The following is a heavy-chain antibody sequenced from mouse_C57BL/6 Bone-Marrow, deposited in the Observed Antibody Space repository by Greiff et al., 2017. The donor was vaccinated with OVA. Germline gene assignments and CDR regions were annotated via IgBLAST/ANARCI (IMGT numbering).Heavy chain of an antibody. D-gene: IGHD4-1*01. CDR2: IDPSDSYT. Sequence: QVQLKQPGAELVKPGASVKLSCKASGYTFTSYWMQWVQQRPGQGLEWIGEIDPSDSYTNYNQKFKGKATLTVDTSSSTAYMQHSSLTSEDSAVYYCARLTGECYYAMDYWGQGTSVTVSS. J-gene: IGHJ4*01. CDR3: ARLTGECYYAMDY. CDR1: GYTFTSYW. V-gene: IGHV1-50*01.